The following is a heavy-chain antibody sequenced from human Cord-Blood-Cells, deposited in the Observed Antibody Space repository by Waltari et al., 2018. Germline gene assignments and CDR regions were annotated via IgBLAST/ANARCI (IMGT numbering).Heavy chain of an antibody. CDR1: GGTFSSYA. D-gene: IGHD3-3*01. CDR2: IIPIFGTA. J-gene: IGHJ5*02. V-gene: IGHV1-69*12. CDR3: ARTFWSGYLYNWFDP. Sequence: QVQLVQSGAEVKKPGSSVKVPCKAPGGTFSSYAITWVRQAPGQGLEWMGGIIPIFGTANYAQKFQGRVTITADESTSTAYMELSSLRSEDTAVYYCARTFWSGYLYNWFDPWGQGTLVTVSS.